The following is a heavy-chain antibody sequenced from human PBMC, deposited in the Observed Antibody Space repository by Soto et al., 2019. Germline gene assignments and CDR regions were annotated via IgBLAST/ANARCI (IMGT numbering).Heavy chain of an antibody. CDR1: GFTFNDYT. D-gene: IGHD3-3*01. CDR2: ISWKTGSI. V-gene: IGHV3-9*01. CDR3: ARDGSIRSRYYYYGMDV. Sequence: QSGGSLRLSCAASGFTFNDYTMHWVRQGPGKGLEWVSGISWKTGSIGYADSVKGRFTISRDNAKNSLYLQMNSLRAEDTAVYYCARDGSIRSRYYYYGMDVWGQGTTVTVSS. J-gene: IGHJ6*02.